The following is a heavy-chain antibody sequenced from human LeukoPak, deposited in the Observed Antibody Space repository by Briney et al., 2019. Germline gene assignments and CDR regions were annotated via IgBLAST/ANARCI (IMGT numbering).Heavy chain of an antibody. V-gene: IGHV3-30*02. Sequence: GGSLRLSCAASGFTFSSYGMRWVRQAPGKGLEWVAFIRYDGSNKYYADSVKGRFTISRDNSKNTLYLQMNSLRAEDTAVYYCAKDLHYYDSSGYYWDAFDIWGQGTMVTVSS. J-gene: IGHJ3*02. CDR2: IRYDGSNK. CDR1: GFTFSSYG. D-gene: IGHD3-22*01. CDR3: AKDLHYYDSSGYYWDAFDI.